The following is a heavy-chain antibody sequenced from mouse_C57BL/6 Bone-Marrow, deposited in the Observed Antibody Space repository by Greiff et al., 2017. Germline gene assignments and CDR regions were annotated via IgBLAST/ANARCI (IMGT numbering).Heavy chain of an antibody. CDR3: EREGITTVVAPLDFDV. Sequence: QVQLKQPGAELVKPGASVKLSCKASGYTFTSYWMQWVKQRPGQGLEWIGEIDPSDGNTNYNQKFKGKATLPVDPSSSPAYMQLSSLTSEDSAVYYCEREGITTVVAPLDFDVWGTGTTVTVSS. CDR1: GYTFTSYW. J-gene: IGHJ1*03. D-gene: IGHD1-1*01. V-gene: IGHV1-50*01. CDR2: IDPSDGNT.